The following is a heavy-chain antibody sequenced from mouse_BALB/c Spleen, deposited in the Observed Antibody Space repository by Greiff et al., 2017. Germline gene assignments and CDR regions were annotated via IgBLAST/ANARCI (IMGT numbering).Heavy chain of an antibody. CDR1: GFNIKDTY. J-gene: IGHJ2*01. CDR3: ARVTTVVATDY. D-gene: IGHD1-1*01. CDR2: IDPANGNT. V-gene: IGHV14-3*02. Sequence: EVKLVESGAELVKPGASVKLSCTASGFNIKDTYMHWVKQRPEQGLEWIGRIDPANGNTKYDPKFQGKATITADTSSNTAYLQLSSLTSEDTAVYYCARVTTVVATDYWGQGTTLTVSS.